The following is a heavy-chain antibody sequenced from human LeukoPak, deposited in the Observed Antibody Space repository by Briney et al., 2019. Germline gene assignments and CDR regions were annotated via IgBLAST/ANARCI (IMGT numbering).Heavy chain of an antibody. CDR1: GFTFSSYW. Sequence: GGFLRLSCAASGFTFSSYWMTWVRQAPGKGLEWVANIKQDGNAKFYVDSVKGRFTISRDNAKNSLYLQMNSLRAEDTAMYYCARVNPDYGDNHFDYWGQGSLVTVSS. CDR3: ARVNPDYGDNHFDY. D-gene: IGHD4-17*01. V-gene: IGHV3-7*01. CDR2: IKQDGNAK. J-gene: IGHJ4*02.